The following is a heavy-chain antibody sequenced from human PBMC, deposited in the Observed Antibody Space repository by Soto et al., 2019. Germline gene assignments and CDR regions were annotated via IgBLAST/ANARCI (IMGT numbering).Heavy chain of an antibody. CDR1: GGTFSSYA. V-gene: IGHV1-69*13. D-gene: IGHD3-10*01. CDR2: IIPIFGTA. J-gene: IGHJ6*02. Sequence: GASVKVSCKASGGTFSSYAISWVRQAPGQGLEWMGRIIPIFGTANYAQKFQGRVTITADESTSTAYMELSSLRSEDTAVYYCASRRKTYYYGSGSYSHYYYGMDVWGQGTTVTVSS. CDR3: ASRRKTYYYGSGSYSHYYYGMDV.